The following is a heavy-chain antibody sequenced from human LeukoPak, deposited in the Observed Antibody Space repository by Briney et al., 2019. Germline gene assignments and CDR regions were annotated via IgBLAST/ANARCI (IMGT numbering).Heavy chain of an antibody. CDR1: GFTFSSYT. Sequence: GGSLRLSCAASGFTFSSYTLNWVRQAPGKGLEWLSFITLGGTTYYADSVKGRLTISRDNAKNSLYLQMNSLRADDTAVYYCVRDYLFAFDIWGQGTMVTVSS. D-gene: IGHD3-10*01. CDR2: ITLGGTT. J-gene: IGHJ3*02. V-gene: IGHV3-48*01. CDR3: VRDYLFAFDI.